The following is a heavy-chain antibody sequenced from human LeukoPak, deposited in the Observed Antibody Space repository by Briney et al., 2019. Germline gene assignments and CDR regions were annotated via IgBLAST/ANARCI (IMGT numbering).Heavy chain of an antibody. J-gene: IGHJ4*02. CDR3: AKDFVVVPGNVNYFDY. CDR1: GFTFSTFA. V-gene: IGHV3-23*01. Sequence: GGSLRLSCAASGFTFSTFAVIWVRQPPGKGLEWVSSIFPSGGEIHYADSVRGRFTISRDNSKSTLSLQMNSLRAEDTAVYYCAKDFVVVPGNVNYFDYWGQGTLVTVSS. CDR2: IFPSGGEI. D-gene: IGHD2-21*02.